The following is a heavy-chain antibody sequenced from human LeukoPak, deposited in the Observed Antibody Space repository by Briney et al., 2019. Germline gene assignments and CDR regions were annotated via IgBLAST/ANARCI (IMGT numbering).Heavy chain of an antibody. V-gene: IGHV4-38-2*02. CDR2: IYHLGSS. D-gene: IGHD3-3*01. CDR1: DYSISSGYY. J-gene: IGHJ4*02. CDR3: ARDRRITIFGVPESDY. Sequence: SETLSLTRTVSDYSISSGYYWGWFRQPPGQGLEWIASIYHLGSSYYNPSLKSRVTISVDTSKNQFSLKMNSVTAADTAVYYCARDRRITIFGVPESDYWGQGTLVTVSS.